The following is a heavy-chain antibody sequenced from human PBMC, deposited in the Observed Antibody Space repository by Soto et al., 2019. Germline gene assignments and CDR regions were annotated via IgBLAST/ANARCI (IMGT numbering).Heavy chain of an antibody. CDR1: GGTFSSYA. J-gene: IGHJ4*02. CDR3: VRRDGYNSPFDY. V-gene: IGHV1-69*06. CDR2: IIPIFGTA. Sequence: SVKVSCKASGGTFSSYAISWVRQAPGQGLEWMGGIIPIFGTANYAQKFQGRATITADKSTSTAYMELSSLRSEDTAVYYCVRRDGYNSPFDYWGQGTLVTVSS. D-gene: IGHD5-12*01.